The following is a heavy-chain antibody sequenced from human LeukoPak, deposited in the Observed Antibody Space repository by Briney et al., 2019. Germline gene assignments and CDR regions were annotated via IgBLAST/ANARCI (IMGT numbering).Heavy chain of an antibody. D-gene: IGHD3-3*01. CDR3: ARTYDFWSGYYLY. CDR1: GGSISSYY. J-gene: IGHJ4*02. V-gene: IGHV4-59*08. Sequence: SETLSLTCRVSGGSISSYYWSWARQPPGKGLEWIGYIYYSGSTNYNPSLKSRVTISVDTSKNQFSLKLSSVTAADTAVYYCARTYDFWSGYYLYWGQGTLVTVSS. CDR2: IYYSGST.